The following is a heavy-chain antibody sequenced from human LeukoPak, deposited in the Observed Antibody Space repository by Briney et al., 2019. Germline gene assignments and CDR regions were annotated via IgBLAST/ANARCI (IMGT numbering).Heavy chain of an antibody. V-gene: IGHV3-21*01. CDR3: ARDWELSPTFDY. D-gene: IGHD1-26*01. CDR1: GFTFSSYS. J-gene: IGHJ4*02. CDR2: ISSSSSYI. Sequence: GGSLRLSCAASGFTFSSYSMNWVRQAPGKGLEWVSSISSSSSYIYYADSVKGRFTISSDNAKNSLYLQMNSLRAEDTAVYYCARDWELSPTFDYWGQGTLVTVSS.